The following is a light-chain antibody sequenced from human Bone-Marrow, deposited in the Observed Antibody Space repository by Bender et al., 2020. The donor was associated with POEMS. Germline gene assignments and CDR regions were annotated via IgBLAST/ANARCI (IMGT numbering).Light chain of an antibody. CDR1: TSDIGTYKL. Sequence: QSALTQPASVSGSPGQSITISCAGSTSDIGTYKLVSWYQQHPGKAPKLIIYDVTNRPSGVSSRFSGSKSGNTASLTLSGLQAEDEADYYCSSFTHGNAPYAFGTGTTVTVL. J-gene: IGLJ1*01. CDR3: SSFTHGNAPYA. V-gene: IGLV2-14*02. CDR2: DVT.